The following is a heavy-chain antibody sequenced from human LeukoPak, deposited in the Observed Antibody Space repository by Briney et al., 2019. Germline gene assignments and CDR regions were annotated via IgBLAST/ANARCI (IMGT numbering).Heavy chain of an antibody. CDR1: GYSFTNYA. J-gene: IGHJ4*02. CDR3: ARGQAVAGTSLDY. V-gene: IGHV1-3*01. D-gene: IGHD6-19*01. Sequence: ASVKVSCKASGYSFTNYAMHWVRQAPGQRLEWMGWINAGNGNTKYSQKFQGRVTITRDTSASTAYMELSSLRSEDTAVYYCARGQAVAGTSLDYWGQGTLVTVSS. CDR2: INAGNGNT.